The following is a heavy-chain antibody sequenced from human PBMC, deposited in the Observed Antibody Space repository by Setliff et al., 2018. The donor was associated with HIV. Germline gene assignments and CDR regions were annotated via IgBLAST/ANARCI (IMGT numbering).Heavy chain of an antibody. J-gene: IGHJ1*01. CDR1: RDSIRFYY. D-gene: IGHD2-2*01. CDR3: ARGESTTWDLAEYFQH. Sequence: LSLTCTVSRDSIRFYYWTWIRQPPGKGLEWIGNVYYTGSTNYNPSLKSRITISVDTSKNQFSLKLGFVTAADTAVYYCARGESTTWDLAEYFQHWGHGTLVTVSS. CDR2: VYYTGST. V-gene: IGHV4-59*12.